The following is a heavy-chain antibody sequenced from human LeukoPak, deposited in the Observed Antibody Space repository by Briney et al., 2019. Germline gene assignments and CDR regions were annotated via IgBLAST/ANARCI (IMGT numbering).Heavy chain of an antibody. D-gene: IGHD3-10*01. CDR3: ARLLALWFGEPLGAFDI. CDR1: GGSISSSNW. J-gene: IGHJ3*02. Sequence: SGTLSLTCAVSGGSISSSNWWSWVRQPPGKGLEWIGEIYHSGSTNYNPSLKSRVTISVDKSKNQFSLKLSSVTAADTAVYYCARLLALWFGEPLGAFDIWGQGTMVTVSS. CDR2: IYHSGST. V-gene: IGHV4-4*02.